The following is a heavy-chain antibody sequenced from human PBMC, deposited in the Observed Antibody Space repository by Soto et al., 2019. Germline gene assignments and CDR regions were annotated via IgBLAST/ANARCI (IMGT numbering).Heavy chain of an antibody. CDR1: GFTFSDYW. CDR3: AREVSPGSGPDYREALDI. Sequence: EVQLVESGGGLVQPGESLRLSCAASGFTFSDYWMTWVRQAPGKGLEWVANIKKDESKKSYLDSVRGRFTISRDNARNSLYLEMASLRDGDTALDDGAREVSPGSGPDYREALDIWGQGTMVTVSS. J-gene: IGHJ3*02. V-gene: IGHV3-7*05. D-gene: IGHD4-17*01. CDR2: IKKDESKK.